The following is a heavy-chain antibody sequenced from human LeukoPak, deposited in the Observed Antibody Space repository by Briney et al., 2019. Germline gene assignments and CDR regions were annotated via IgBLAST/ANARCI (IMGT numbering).Heavy chain of an antibody. CDR1: GFTFSSYA. D-gene: IGHD2-21*02. CDR2: ISGSGGST. V-gene: IGHV3-23*01. J-gene: IGHJ4*02. Sequence: PGGSLRLSCAASGFTFSSYAMSWVRQAPGKGLEWVSAISGSGGSTYYADSVKGRFTISRDNSKNTLYLQMNSLRAEDTALYYCAKEGEVFGDCGPIYWGQGTLVTVSS. CDR3: AKEGEVFGDCGPIY.